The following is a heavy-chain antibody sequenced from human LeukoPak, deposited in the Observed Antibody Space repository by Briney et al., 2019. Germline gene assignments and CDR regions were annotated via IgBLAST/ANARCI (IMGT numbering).Heavy chain of an antibody. V-gene: IGHV4-61*02. D-gene: IGHD3-10*01. CDR3: AKTYYGDNWFDP. Sequence: SQTLSLTCTVSGGSISSGSYYWSWIRQPAGKGLEWIGRIYTSGSTNYNPSLKSRVTISVDTSKNQFSMWLSSVTAADTAVYYCAKTYYGDNWFDPWGQGTLVTVSS. CDR2: IYTSGST. CDR1: GGSISSGSYY. J-gene: IGHJ5*02.